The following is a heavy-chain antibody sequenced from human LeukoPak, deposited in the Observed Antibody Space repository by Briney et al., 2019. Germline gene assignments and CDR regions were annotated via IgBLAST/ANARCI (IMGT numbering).Heavy chain of an antibody. J-gene: IGHJ4*02. V-gene: IGHV5-51*01. CDR1: GYSFTSYW. D-gene: IGHD3-22*01. CDR3: ARPVDSSGYYYFDY. Sequence: GESLKISCKGSGYSFTSYWIGWVRQMPGKGLEWMGNIYPGDSDTRYSPSFQGQVTIPADKSISTAYLQWSSLKASDTAMYYCARPVDSSGYYYFDYWGQGALVTVSS. CDR2: IYPGDSDT.